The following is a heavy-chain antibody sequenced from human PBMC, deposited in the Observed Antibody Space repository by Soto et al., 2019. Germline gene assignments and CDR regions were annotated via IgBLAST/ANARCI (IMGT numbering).Heavy chain of an antibody. Sequence: PSETLSLTCTVSGGSLGGSNYFWGWIRQSPGTGLEWLGTIYSSGSTYYNPSLKSRITMSLDTSRNQFSLKLNSVTAADTAVYFCATAVASFDYWGQGTLVTVSS. J-gene: IGHJ4*02. CDR2: IYSSGST. V-gene: IGHV4-39*07. D-gene: IGHD5-12*01. CDR3: ATAVASFDY. CDR1: GGSLGGSNYF.